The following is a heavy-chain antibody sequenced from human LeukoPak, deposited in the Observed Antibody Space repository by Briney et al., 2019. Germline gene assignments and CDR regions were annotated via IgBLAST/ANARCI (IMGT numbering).Heavy chain of an antibody. CDR3: ARSYYYDSSGYAINYDAFDI. J-gene: IGHJ3*02. D-gene: IGHD3-22*01. CDR2: ISSSSSYI. CDR1: GFTFSSYS. V-gene: IGHV3-21*01. Sequence: GGSLRLSCAASGFTFSSYSMNWVRQAPGKGLEWVSSISSSSSYIYYADSVKGRFTISRDNAKNSLYLQMNSLRAEDTAVYYCARSYYYDSSGYAINYDAFDIWGQGTMVTVSS.